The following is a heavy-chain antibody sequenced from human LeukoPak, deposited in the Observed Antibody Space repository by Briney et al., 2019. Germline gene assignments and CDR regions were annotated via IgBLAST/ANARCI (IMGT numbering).Heavy chain of an antibody. CDR1: GGTFSSYA. Sequence: ASVKVSCKASGGTFSSYAISWVRQAPGQGLEWMGWINTNTGNPTYAQGLIGRFVFSLDTSVSTAYLRISSLKAEDTAVYYCAIPRYSSGYPFDYWGQGSLVTVSS. J-gene: IGHJ4*02. V-gene: IGHV7-4-1*02. D-gene: IGHD6-19*01. CDR3: AIPRYSSGYPFDY. CDR2: INTNTGNP.